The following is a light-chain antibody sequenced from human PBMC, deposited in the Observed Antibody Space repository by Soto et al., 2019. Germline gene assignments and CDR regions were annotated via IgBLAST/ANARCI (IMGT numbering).Light chain of an antibody. CDR2: DAS. Sequence: EIVLTQSPATLSLSLGERATLSCRASQSVSSYLAWYQQKPGQAPRLLIYDASNRATGIPARFSGSGSGTDFTLTISSLEPEDFAVYYCQQRSHWPTFGPGTKVDIK. CDR3: QQRSHWPT. V-gene: IGKV3-11*01. J-gene: IGKJ3*01. CDR1: QSVSSY.